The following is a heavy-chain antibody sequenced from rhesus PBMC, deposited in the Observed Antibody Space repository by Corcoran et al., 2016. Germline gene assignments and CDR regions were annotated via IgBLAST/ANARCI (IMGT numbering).Heavy chain of an antibody. CDR2: VYGNRAST. CDR3: ARDSSWRFDY. CDR1: GGSISGGYY. D-gene: IGHD6-13*01. J-gene: IGHJ4*01. Sequence: QVQLQDSGPGLVKPSETLSLTCAVSGGSISGGYYWCWIRPPPGKGLEWIGNVYGNRASTYYNPSLKSRVTISKDTSKNQFSLKLRSVTAADTAVYYCARDSSWRFDYWGQGVLVTVSS. V-gene: IGHV4S7*01.